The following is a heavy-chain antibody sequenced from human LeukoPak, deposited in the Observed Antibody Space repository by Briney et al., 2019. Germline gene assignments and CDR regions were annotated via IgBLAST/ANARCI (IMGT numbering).Heavy chain of an antibody. CDR1: GFTFSSYG. J-gene: IGHJ4*02. CDR3: ASMVRGAY. CDR2: MWYDGSNK. D-gene: IGHD3-10*01. Sequence: GGSLRLSCAASGFTFSSYGMHWVRQAPGKGLEWVAVMWYDGSNKYYADSVKGRFTISRDNSKNTLYLQMNSLRAEDTAVYYCASMVRGAYWGQGTLVTVSS. V-gene: IGHV3-33*01.